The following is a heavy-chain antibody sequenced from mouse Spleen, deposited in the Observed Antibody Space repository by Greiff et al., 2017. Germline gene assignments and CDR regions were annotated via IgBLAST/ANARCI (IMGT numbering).Heavy chain of an antibody. CDR3: APYYAWFAY. J-gene: IGHJ3*01. D-gene: IGHD1-1*01. CDR1: GFNIKDYY. Sequence: EVQLQQSGAELVRPGALVKLSCKASGFNIKDYYMHWVKQRPEQGLEWIGRIDPANGNTKYDPKFQGKATITADTSSNTAYLQLSSLTSEDTAVYYCAPYYAWFAYWGQGTLVTVSA. V-gene: IGHV14-1*02. CDR2: IDPANGNT.